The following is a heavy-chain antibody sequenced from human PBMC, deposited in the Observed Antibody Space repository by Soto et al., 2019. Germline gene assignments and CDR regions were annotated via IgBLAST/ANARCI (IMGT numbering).Heavy chain of an antibody. CDR3: ARALQQLVPYYGMDV. CDR2: INPNSGGT. Sequence: ASVKVSCKASGYTFTGYYMHWVRQAPGQGLEWMGWINPNSGGTNYAQKYQGWVTMNRDTSISTAYMKLSRLRSDDTAVYFCARALQQLVPYYGMDVWGQGTTVTVSS. D-gene: IGHD6-13*01. J-gene: IGHJ6*02. V-gene: IGHV1-2*04. CDR1: GYTFTGYY.